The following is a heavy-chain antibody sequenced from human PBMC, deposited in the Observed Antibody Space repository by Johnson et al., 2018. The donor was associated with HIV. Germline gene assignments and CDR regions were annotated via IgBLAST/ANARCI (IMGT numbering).Heavy chain of an antibody. V-gene: IGHV3-30-3*01. D-gene: IGHD4-17*01. J-gene: IGHJ3*02. CDR1: GFTFSNYP. CDR2: ISYDGSNK. Sequence: QVQLVESGGGVVQPGRSLRLSCAASGFTFSNYPIQWVRQAPGKGPEWVAVISYDGSNKYYADSVKGRFTISRDNSKNTLYLQMNSLRAEDTAVYYCARAYSSTVTTPAAFDIWGQGTMVTVSS. CDR3: ARAYSSTVTTPAAFDI.